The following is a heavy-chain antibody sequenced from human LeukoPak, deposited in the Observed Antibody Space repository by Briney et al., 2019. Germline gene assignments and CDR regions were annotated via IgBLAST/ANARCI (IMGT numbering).Heavy chain of an antibody. CDR2: INPNSGGT. Sequence: GASVKVSCKASGYTFTGYYMHWVRQAPGQGLEWMGWINPNSGGTNYAQKFQGRVTMTRDTSISTAYMELSRLRSDDTAVYYCARGGAGRKLELRNDLNVWGQGTPVTVSS. CDR1: GYTFTGYY. V-gene: IGHV1-2*02. CDR3: ARGGAGRKLELRNDLNV. J-gene: IGHJ4*02. D-gene: IGHD1-7*01.